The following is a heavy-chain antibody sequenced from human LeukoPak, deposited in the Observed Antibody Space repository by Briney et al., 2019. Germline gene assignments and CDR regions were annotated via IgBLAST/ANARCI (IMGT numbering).Heavy chain of an antibody. CDR3: AKGDGTYRFPARYYFDY. CDR2: ISGSGHST. Sequence: TGGSLRLSCAASGFTFSSYAMGWVRQAPGKGLEWVSSISGSGHSTYYAYSVKGRFTISRDNSKNTLYLQMSSLRAEDTAVYYCAKGDGTYRFPARYYFDYWGQGTLVTVSS. J-gene: IGHJ4*02. D-gene: IGHD3-3*01. V-gene: IGHV3-23*01. CDR1: GFTFSSYA.